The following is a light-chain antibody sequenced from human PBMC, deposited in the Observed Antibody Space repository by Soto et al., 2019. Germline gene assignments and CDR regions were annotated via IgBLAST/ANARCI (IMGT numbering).Light chain of an antibody. CDR1: SSDVGSYNL. J-gene: IGLJ1*01. CDR2: EGS. Sequence: QSVLTRPASMSGSPGQSITISCTGTSSDVGSYNLVSWYQQHPGKAPKPMIYEGSKRPSGVSNRFSGSKSGNTASLTISGLQAEDEADYYCCSYAGSSTFLYVFGTGTKVTVL. CDR3: CSYAGSSTFLYV. V-gene: IGLV2-23*03.